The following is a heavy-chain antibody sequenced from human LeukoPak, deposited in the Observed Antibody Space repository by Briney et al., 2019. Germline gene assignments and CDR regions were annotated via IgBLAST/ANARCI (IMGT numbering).Heavy chain of an antibody. CDR3: AKRPVGYCSSNRCYPGLSYFDY. D-gene: IGHD2-2*01. CDR2: ISWNSGSI. Sequence: GGSLRLSCAASGFTFYDYAMHWVRPAPGKGLEWVSGISWNSGSIGYADSVKGRFTIFRDNAKNSRYLQMNSLRSEVTALYYCAKRPVGYCSSNRCYPGLSYFDYWGQGTLVTASS. CDR1: GFTFYDYA. V-gene: IGHV3-9*01. J-gene: IGHJ4*02.